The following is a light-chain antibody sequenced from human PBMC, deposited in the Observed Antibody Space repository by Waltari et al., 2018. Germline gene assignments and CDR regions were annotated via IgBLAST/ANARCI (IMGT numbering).Light chain of an antibody. J-gene: IGLJ1*01. CDR1: KSNLGPNF. CDR2: DND. V-gene: IGLV1-51*01. CDR3: ATWDSSRSSGV. Sequence: QSVLTQPPSVSAAPGQKVTLPCSGIKSNLGPNFVSWYQHFPGSAPTVLIYDNDKRPSGIPDRFSASKSGTSATLDITDLQTGDEGDYFCATWDSSRSSGVLGTGTKVTVL.